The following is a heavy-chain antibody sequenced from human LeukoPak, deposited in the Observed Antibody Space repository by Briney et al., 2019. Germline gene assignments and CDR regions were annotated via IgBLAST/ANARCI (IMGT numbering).Heavy chain of an antibody. CDR1: GFTFSSYE. Sequence: GGSLRLSCAASGFTFSSYEMNWVRQAPGKGLEWVSYISSSGSTIYYADSVKGRFTISRDNAKNSLYLQMNSLRAEDTAVYYCARGYSSSWYVGRYYYYYMDVWGKGTTVTISS. D-gene: IGHD6-13*01. V-gene: IGHV3-48*03. J-gene: IGHJ6*03. CDR2: ISSSGSTI. CDR3: ARGYSSSWYVGRYYYYYMDV.